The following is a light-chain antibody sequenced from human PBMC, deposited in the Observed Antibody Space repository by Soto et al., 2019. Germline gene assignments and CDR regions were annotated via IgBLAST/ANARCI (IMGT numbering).Light chain of an antibody. V-gene: IGKV1-12*01. J-gene: IGKJ3*01. Sequence: DIQMTQSPSSVSASVGDRVTITCRASQGISSWLVWYQQKPGKAPKLLIHAASSLQSGVPSRFSGSGSGTDFPLTISSLQPEDFATYYCQQANSFPFTFGPGTKVEIK. CDR2: AAS. CDR3: QQANSFPFT. CDR1: QGISSW.